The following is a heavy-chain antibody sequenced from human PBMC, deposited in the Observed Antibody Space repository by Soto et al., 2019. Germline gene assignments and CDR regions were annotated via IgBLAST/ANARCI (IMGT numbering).Heavy chain of an antibody. CDR2: ITPYTGNT. CDR3: ARDRGSGSVYLGPYVFDY. Sequence: QVQLLQSGAEVKKPGASVRVSCKASGYTFTDYGFSWVRQAPGQGLEWMGWITPYTGNTNLAQKFQGRVPMATDRFTRTAYMDLRSLTSDDTAVYYCARDRGSGSVYLGPYVFDYWGQGTLVAVSS. V-gene: IGHV1-18*01. J-gene: IGHJ4*02. CDR1: GYTFTDYG. D-gene: IGHD1-26*01.